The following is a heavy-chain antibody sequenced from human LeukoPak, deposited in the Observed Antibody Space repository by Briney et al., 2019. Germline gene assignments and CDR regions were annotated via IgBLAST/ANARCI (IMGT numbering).Heavy chain of an antibody. J-gene: IGHJ4*02. CDR1: GFSLREYS. Sequence: GGSLRLSCVVSGFSLREYSMNWIRQTPGGGLEWVAFIGFTSTSMKYRDSVKGRFTVSRDNDRNSLYLQMNDLRDDDTAVYYCARGQGAVTTVYWGQGTLVSVSS. D-gene: IGHD4-17*01. V-gene: IGHV3-48*02. CDR3: ARGQGAVTTVY. CDR2: IGFTSTSM.